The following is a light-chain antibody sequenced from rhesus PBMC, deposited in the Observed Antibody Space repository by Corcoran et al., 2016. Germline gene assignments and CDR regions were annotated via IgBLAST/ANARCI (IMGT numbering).Light chain of an antibody. CDR3: QQYYSTPLT. CDR1: QSLLYSSNNKNY. Sequence: DIVMTQSPDSLAVSLGERVTINCKSSQSLLYSSNNKNYLAWYQQKPGQAPKLLLYWASTRESGVPNLFSGSGSGTDFTLTSSGLQAEDVAVYYCQQYYSTPLTFGGGTKVEIK. V-gene: IGKV4-1*01. CDR2: WAS. J-gene: IGKJ4*01.